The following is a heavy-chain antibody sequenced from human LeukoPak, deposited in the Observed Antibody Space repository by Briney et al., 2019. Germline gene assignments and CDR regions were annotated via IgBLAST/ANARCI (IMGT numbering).Heavy chain of an antibody. CDR2: LNPNGGST. Sequence: ASVKVSCKASGYTFTSYYMHWVRQAPGQGLEWMGILNPNGGSTSYAQKFQGRVTMTRDMSTSTDYMELSSLRSEDTAVYYCARDNSVGDTAWWFDPWGQGTLVTVSS. V-gene: IGHV1-46*01. D-gene: IGHD1-26*01. CDR1: GYTFTSYY. CDR3: ARDNSVGDTAWWFDP. J-gene: IGHJ5*02.